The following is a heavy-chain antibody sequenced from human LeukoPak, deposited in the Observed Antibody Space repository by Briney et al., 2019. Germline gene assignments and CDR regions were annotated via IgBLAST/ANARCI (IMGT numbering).Heavy chain of an antibody. J-gene: IGHJ6*03. Sequence: PGGSLRLSCTASGFTFDDYAMHWVRQAPGKGLEWVTGIRWNSVNIAYSDSVKGRFTVSRDNAKNSLYLQMNSLRAEDTAVYYCAELGITMIGGVWGKGTTVTISS. V-gene: IGHV3-9*01. D-gene: IGHD3-10*02. CDR3: AELGITMIGGV. CDR2: IRWNSVNI. CDR1: GFTFDDYA.